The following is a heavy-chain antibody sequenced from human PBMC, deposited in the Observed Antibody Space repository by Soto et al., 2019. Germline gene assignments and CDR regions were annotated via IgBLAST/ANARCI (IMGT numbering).Heavy chain of an antibody. CDR3: AREVIVGATQFDY. J-gene: IGHJ4*02. CDR1: GFTFSSYW. CDR2: INSDGSST. Sequence: HPGGSLRLACAASGFTFSSYWMHWFRQAPGKGLVWVSRINSDGSSTSYADSVKGRFTISRDNAKNTLYLQMNSLRAEDTAVYYCAREVIVGATQFDYWGQGTLVTVSS. V-gene: IGHV3-74*01. D-gene: IGHD1-26*01.